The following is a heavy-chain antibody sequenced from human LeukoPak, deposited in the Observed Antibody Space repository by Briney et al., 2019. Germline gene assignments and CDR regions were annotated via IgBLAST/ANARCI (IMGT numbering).Heavy chain of an antibody. Sequence: SGGSLRLSCAASGFTFSSYSMNWVRQAPGKGPEWVSYISSSSATIYYADSVKGRFTISRDNAKNSVYLQMSSLRAEDTALYFCARAGGCSSTRTTRCSTYYYMDVWGKGTTVTVSS. V-gene: IGHV3-48*01. CDR3: ARAGGCSSTRTTRCSTYYYMDV. CDR1: GFTFSSYS. CDR2: ISSSSATI. J-gene: IGHJ6*03. D-gene: IGHD2-2*01.